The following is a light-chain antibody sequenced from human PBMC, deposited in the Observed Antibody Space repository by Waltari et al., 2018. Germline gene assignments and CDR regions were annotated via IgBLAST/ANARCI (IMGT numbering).Light chain of an antibody. V-gene: IGLV1-51*01. CDR1: SSNIGSSF. Sequence: QSVLTQPPSVSAAPGQTVTISCSGTSSNIGSSFVSWYQQFPGTAPKLLIHDNEERPSGIPGRFSGSKSGTSATLGITGLQTGDEADYYCGTWDTSLNTWVFGGGTKLTVL. CDR3: GTWDTSLNTWV. CDR2: DNE. J-gene: IGLJ3*02.